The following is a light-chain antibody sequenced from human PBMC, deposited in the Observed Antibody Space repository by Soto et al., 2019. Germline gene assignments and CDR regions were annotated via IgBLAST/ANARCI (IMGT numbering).Light chain of an antibody. J-gene: IGLJ1*01. CDR3: SSYTTSSTRV. CDR1: SSEVGAYDF. Sequence: QSVLTQPASLSGAPGQSITISCTGNSSEVGAYDFVSWYQQHPDKAPKLMIYEVRNRPSGVSNRFSGSKSVNTATLTISGLQAEDEADYYCSSYTTSSTRVFGTGTKVTVL. CDR2: EVR. V-gene: IGLV2-14*03.